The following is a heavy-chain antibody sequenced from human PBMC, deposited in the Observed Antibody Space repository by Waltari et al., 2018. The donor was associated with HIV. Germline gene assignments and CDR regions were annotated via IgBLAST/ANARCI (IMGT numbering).Heavy chain of an antibody. Sequence: QVRLEQWGAGLLRPAETLSLTCAVYGGGFTTYYWTWIRQSQDTGLAWVGESTHSGDVRYKPSLKGRVTISVVPSKNQVSLTLKSVRAADTAVYFCARGEGIVLGDTSVLRIHETSSYYFGLDLWGQGT. D-gene: IGHD3-16*01. CDR3: ARGEGIVLGDTSVLRIHETSSYYFGLDL. CDR2: STHSGDV. J-gene: IGHJ6*02. V-gene: IGHV4-34*01. CDR1: GGGFTTYY.